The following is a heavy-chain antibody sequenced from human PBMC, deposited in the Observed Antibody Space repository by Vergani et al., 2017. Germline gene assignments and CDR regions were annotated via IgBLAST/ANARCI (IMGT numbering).Heavy chain of an antibody. D-gene: IGHD3-16*01. V-gene: IGHV3-30*02. Sequence: QVQLVESGGGVVQRGGSLRLSCATSGFTLSNYDMQWIRQGPGKGLEFVAFIQFDGSNQHYADSVKGRFTLSRGFPKNTLCRQMNSLIPDDTATYYCAKHFRGWGIDYWGQGTQVIVSS. J-gene: IGHJ4*02. CDR3: AKHFRGWGIDY. CDR2: IQFDGSNQ. CDR1: GFTLSNYD.